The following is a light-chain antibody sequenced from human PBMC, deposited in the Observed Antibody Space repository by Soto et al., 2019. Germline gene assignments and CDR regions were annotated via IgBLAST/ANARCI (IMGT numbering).Light chain of an antibody. V-gene: IGKV3-20*01. CDR2: GAS. CDR3: QQYGRSPRT. Sequence: VLTQSPGTLSLSPGERATLSCRASQSISSYVAWYQQKPGQAPRLLIYGASTRADGIADRFSGSGSGTDFTLSIRRLEPEDFADYYCQQYGRSPRTFGQGTKVDIK. J-gene: IGKJ1*01. CDR1: QSISSY.